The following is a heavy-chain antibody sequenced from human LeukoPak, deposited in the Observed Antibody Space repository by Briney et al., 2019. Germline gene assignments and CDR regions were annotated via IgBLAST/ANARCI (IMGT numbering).Heavy chain of an antibody. CDR2: IYHSGST. CDR1: GGSFSGYY. D-gene: IGHD6-13*01. V-gene: IGHV4-34*01. CDR3: ARGRYSSSWSYNWFDP. J-gene: IGHJ5*02. Sequence: SETLSLTCAVYGGSFSGYYWSWIGQPPGKGLECIGEIYHSGSTSYNPSLKSRVTISVDTSKNQFSLKLSSVTAADTAVYYCARGRYSSSWSYNWFDPWGQGTLVTVSS.